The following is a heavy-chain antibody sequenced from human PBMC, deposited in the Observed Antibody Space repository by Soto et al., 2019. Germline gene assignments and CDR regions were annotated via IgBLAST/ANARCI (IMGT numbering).Heavy chain of an antibody. CDR2: TYYRSRWYS. V-gene: IGHV6-1*01. CDR3: ARSEEASDYYYYGIDV. Sequence: PSQTLSLTCVGSGDTVSSNSVAWNWVRQSPSRGLEWLGRTYYRSRWYSDYAVSVRSRIDINADTSKNQVSLQLNSVTPEDTAVYYCARSEEASDYYYYGIDVWGQGTTVTVYS. J-gene: IGHJ6*02. CDR1: GDTVSSNSVA.